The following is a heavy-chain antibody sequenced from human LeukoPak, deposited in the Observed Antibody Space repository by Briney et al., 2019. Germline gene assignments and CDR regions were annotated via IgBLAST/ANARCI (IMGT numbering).Heavy chain of an antibody. J-gene: IGHJ3*01. D-gene: IGHD2-21*01. V-gene: IGHV1-18*01. CDR2: ISGYNGNT. CDR3: ARVSLVGGDHGGNSGNGFDF. Sequence: ASVKVSCKASGYTFTSYGISWVRQAPGQGLEWMGWISGYNGNTIYAQKSQGRVTMTTDTSTSTAYMEMRSLRSDDTAVYYCARVSLVGGDHGGNSGNGFDFWAKGQWSPCLQ. CDR1: GYTFTSYG.